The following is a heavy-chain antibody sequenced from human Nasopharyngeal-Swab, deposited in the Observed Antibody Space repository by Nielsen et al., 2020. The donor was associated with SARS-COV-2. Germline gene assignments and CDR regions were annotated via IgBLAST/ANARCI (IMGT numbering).Heavy chain of an antibody. V-gene: IGHV2-5*08. CDR3: AHRPGGVGDSYFDY. CDR1: GFSLSTSGMC. CDR2: IYWDDDK. J-gene: IGHJ4*02. D-gene: IGHD2-21*02. Sequence: SGPTLVKPTQTLTLTCTFSGFSLSTSGMCVSWIRQPPGKALEWLALIYWDDDKRYSPSLKSRLTITKDTSKNQVVLTMTNMDPVDTATYYCAHRPGGVGDSYFDYWGQGTLVTVSS.